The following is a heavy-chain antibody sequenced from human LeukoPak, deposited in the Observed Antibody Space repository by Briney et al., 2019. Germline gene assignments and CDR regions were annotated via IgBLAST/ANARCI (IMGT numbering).Heavy chain of an antibody. J-gene: IGHJ3*02. V-gene: IGHV3-74*01. CDR2: IASDGSST. Sequence: GGSLRLSCVASGFTFSSYWMNWVRQAPGKGLVWVSRIASDGSSTTYADSVKGRFTISRDNAKNTLYLQMNSLRAEDTAVYYCARAPYYYDTSGFLIWGQGTMVTVSS. CDR3: ARAPYYYDTSGFLI. CDR1: GFTFSSYW. D-gene: IGHD3-22*01.